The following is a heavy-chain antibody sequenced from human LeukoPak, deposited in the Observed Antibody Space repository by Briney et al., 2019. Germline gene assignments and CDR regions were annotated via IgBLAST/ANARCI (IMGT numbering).Heavy chain of an antibody. D-gene: IGHD4-23*01. J-gene: IGHJ4*01. CDR3: ARDVHDYGGNSGFDY. Sequence: APVKVSCKASGYFFRDYYMHWGRQAPGQGLEWMGFINPRSGDSNYAQKVRGRVTMTSDTSISTAYLELNRLRTDATAIYFCARDVHDYGGNSGFDYWGQGSLVIVSS. CDR1: GYFFRDYY. V-gene: IGHV1-2*02. CDR2: INPRSGDS.